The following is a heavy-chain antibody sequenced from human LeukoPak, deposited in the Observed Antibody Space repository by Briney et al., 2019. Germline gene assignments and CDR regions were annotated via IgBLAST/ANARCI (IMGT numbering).Heavy chain of an antibody. CDR3: ARTPSTYSSSLAWFDP. CDR1: GGSISGSSYY. V-gene: IGHV4-39*07. Sequence: KTSETLSLTCTVSGGSISGSSYYWGWIRQPPGKGLEWIGSIYYSGSTYYNPSLKSRVTISVDTSKNQFSLKLSSVTAADTAVYYCARTPSTYSSSLAWFDPWGQGTLVTVSS. D-gene: IGHD6-13*01. J-gene: IGHJ5*02. CDR2: IYYSGST.